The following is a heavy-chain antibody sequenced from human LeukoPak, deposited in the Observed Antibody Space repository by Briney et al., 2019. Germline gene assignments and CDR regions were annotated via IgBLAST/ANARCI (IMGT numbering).Heavy chain of an antibody. CDR2: VSYDGSNE. CDR3: VKEAPGTFYFDS. V-gene: IGHV3-30*18. Sequence: CLSLSCAASGFTFSSYGMHWVRQAPVKGLEWVAVVSYDGSNEYYADSVKGRFTISRDNSMNPLYLQMNSLRAEDTALYYCVKEAPGTFYFDSWGQGNLVTVSS. D-gene: IGHD6-13*01. J-gene: IGHJ4*02. CDR1: GFTFSSYG.